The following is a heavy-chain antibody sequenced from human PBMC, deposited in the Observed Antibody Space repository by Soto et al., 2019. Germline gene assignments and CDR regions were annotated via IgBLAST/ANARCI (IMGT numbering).Heavy chain of an antibody. CDR1: GFTFSSYA. Sequence: GGSLRLSCAASGFTFSSYAMSWVRQAPGKGLEWVPAISGNGGSTYYADSVKGRFTISRDNSKNTLYLQMNSLRAEDTAVYYCAKGKYYYDSSGYYYPYYFDYWGQGTLVTVSS. V-gene: IGHV3-23*01. CDR3: AKGKYYYDSSGYYYPYYFDY. D-gene: IGHD3-22*01. CDR2: ISGNGGST. J-gene: IGHJ4*01.